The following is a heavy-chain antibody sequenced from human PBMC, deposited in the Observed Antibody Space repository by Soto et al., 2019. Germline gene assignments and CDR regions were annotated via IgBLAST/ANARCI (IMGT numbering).Heavy chain of an antibody. Sequence: ASVKVSCKASGYTFTSYYMHWVRQAPGQGLEWMGIINPSGGSTSYAQKFQGRVTMTRDTSTSTVYMELSSLRSEDTAVYYCARFESGDCSGGSCYFDDWGQGTLVTVSS. D-gene: IGHD2-15*01. CDR1: GYTFTSYY. J-gene: IGHJ4*02. V-gene: IGHV1-46*01. CDR3: ARFESGDCSGGSCYFDD. CDR2: INPSGGST.